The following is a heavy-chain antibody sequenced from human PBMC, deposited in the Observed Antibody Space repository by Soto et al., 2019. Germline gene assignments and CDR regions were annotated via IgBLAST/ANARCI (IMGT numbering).Heavy chain of an antibody. Sequence: GGSPRLSCAASGFTFSSYSMNWVRQAPGKGLEWVSYISSGSSIYYADSVKGRFTISRDNAKNSLYLQMNSLRDEDTAVYYCARDLGYGLFDYWGQGTLVTVSS. D-gene: IGHD5-18*01. CDR1: GFTFSSYS. CDR2: ISSGSSI. V-gene: IGHV3-48*02. J-gene: IGHJ4*02. CDR3: ARDLGYGLFDY.